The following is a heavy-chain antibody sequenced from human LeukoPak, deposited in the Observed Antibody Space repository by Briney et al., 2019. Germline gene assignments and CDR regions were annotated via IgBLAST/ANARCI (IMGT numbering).Heavy chain of an antibody. J-gene: IGHJ6*02. CDR2: ISWNRGSI. V-gene: IGHV3-9*01. D-gene: IGHD3-16*01. CDR1: GFTFDDYA. Sequence: GGSLRLSCAASGFTFDDYAMHWVRHAPGKGLEWVSGISWNRGSIGYADSVKGRFTLSRDNAKNSLYLQMNSLRAEDTALYYCARGGLYYYGMDVWGQGTTVTVSS. CDR3: ARGGLYYYGMDV.